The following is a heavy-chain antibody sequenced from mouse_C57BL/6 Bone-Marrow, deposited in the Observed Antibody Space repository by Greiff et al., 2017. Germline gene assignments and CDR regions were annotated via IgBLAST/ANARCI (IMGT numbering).Heavy chain of an antibody. D-gene: IGHD2-3*01. J-gene: IGHJ2*01. Sequence: QVQLKQPGAELVKPGASVKLSCKASGYTFTSYWMHWVKQRPGQGLEWIGMIHPNSGSTNYNEKFKSKATLTVDKSSSTAYMQLSSLTSEDSAVYCDARNGYFPPFDYCGQGTTLTVSS. CDR2: IHPNSGST. V-gene: IGHV1-64*01. CDR1: GYTFTSYW. CDR3: ARNGYFPPFDY.